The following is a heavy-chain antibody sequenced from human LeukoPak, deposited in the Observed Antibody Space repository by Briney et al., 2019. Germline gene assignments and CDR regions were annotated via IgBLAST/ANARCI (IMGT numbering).Heavy chain of an antibody. Sequence: SGPTLVKPTQTLTLTCTFSGFSLSTSGVGVGWIRQPPGKALEWLALIYWDDAKRYSPSLKSRLTITKDTSKNQVVLTMTNMDPVDTATYYCAHRYYDSSTLYWYFDLWGRGTLVTVSS. J-gene: IGHJ2*01. D-gene: IGHD3-22*01. CDR1: GFSLSTSGVG. CDR3: AHRYYDSSTLYWYFDL. V-gene: IGHV2-5*02. CDR2: IYWDDAK.